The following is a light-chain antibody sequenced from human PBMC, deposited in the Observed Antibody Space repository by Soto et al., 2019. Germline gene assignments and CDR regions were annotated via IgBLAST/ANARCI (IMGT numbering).Light chain of an antibody. J-gene: IGKJ2*01. CDR3: QQSYSTPRT. Sequence: DLQMTQSPSSLSASLGDRVTITCRASQSISSYLHWYQQKPGKAPKLMIYAASSLQSGVPSRFSGSRSGTDFTLTISSLQPEDFANYYCQQSYSTPRTFGQGTKLEIK. CDR2: AAS. CDR1: QSISSY. V-gene: IGKV1-39*01.